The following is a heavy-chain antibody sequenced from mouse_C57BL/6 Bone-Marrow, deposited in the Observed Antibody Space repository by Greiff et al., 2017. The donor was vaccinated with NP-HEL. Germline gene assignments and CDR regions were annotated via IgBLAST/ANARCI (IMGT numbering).Heavy chain of an antibody. D-gene: IGHD2-5*01. V-gene: IGHV5-9-1*02. CDR3: TRAAYYSNPYYAMDY. CDR2: ISSGGDYI. Sequence: EVNVVESGEGLVKPGGSLKLSCAASGFTFSSYAMSWVRQTPEKRLEWVAYISSGGDYIYYADTVKGRFTISRDNARNTLYLQMSSLKSEDTSMYYCTRAAYYSNPYYAMDYWGQGTSVTVSS. J-gene: IGHJ4*01. CDR1: GFTFSSYA.